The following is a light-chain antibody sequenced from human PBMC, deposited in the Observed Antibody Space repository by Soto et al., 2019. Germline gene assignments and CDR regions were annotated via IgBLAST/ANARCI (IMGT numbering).Light chain of an antibody. CDR3: SSYTISSNVV. J-gene: IGLJ2*01. V-gene: IGLV2-14*01. Sequence: QSALTQPASVSGSPGQSITISCTGTSSDVGGYNYVSWYQQHPGKAPKLMIYDVSNRPSGVSNRFSGSKSGNTASLTISGVQAEDEADYYWSSYTISSNVVFGGWAKLSVL. CDR1: SSDVGGYNY. CDR2: DVS.